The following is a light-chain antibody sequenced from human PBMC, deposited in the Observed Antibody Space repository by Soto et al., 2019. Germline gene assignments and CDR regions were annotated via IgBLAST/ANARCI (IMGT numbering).Light chain of an antibody. CDR1: SSDVGAYNY. Sequence: QSALTQPASVSGSPGQSITISCAGTSSDVGAYNYVSWYQQHPGKAPKLVIYEVGDRHSGVSNRFSGSKSGNTASLTISGLQAEDEADYYCSSYTSSTTQVFGGGTKLTVL. CDR3: SSYTSSTTQV. CDR2: EVG. V-gene: IGLV2-14*01. J-gene: IGLJ3*02.